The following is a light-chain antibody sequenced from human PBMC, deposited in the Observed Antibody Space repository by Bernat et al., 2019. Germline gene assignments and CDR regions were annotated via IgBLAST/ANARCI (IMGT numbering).Light chain of an antibody. CDR2: DVS. CDR1: SSDIGGYNY. J-gene: IGLJ3*02. V-gene: IGLV2-14*01. CDR3: SSYTNTNARV. Sequence: QSALTQPASVSGSPGQSITISCSGTSSDIGGYNYVAWYQQHPGKAPKLIIYDVSNRPSGVSNRFSGSKSGNTASLTISGLQAEDEADYYRSSYTNTNARVFGGGTKLTVL.